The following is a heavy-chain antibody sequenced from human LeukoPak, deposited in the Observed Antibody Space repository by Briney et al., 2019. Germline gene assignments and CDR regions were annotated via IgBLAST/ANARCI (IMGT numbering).Heavy chain of an antibody. CDR1: GFTFSNYW. CDR2: VKQDGSKK. CDR3: TRVGYIDEGIDY. J-gene: IGHJ4*02. Sequence: GGSLRLSCAASGFTFSNYWMAWVRQAPGKGLEWVANVKQDGSKKSYVDSVKGRFTISRDNAKNSLYLQMNSLRAEDTAIYYCTRVGYIDEGIDYWGQGTLVTVSS. V-gene: IGHV3-7*04. D-gene: IGHD5-24*01.